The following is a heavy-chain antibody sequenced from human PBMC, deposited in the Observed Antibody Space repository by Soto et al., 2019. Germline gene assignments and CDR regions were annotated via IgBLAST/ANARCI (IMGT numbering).Heavy chain of an antibody. CDR3: VRSKGGYSYGTPFDY. J-gene: IGHJ4*02. D-gene: IGHD5-18*01. V-gene: IGHV3-9*01. Sequence: SLKISCAASGFTFDDYAMYWVRQVLGKGLEWVSSISWNSGNIGYADSVKGRLTTSRDNAENSLYLQMNSLRPEDTALYYCVRSKGGYSYGTPFDYWGQGTLVTVSS. CDR1: GFTFDDYA. CDR2: ISWNSGNI.